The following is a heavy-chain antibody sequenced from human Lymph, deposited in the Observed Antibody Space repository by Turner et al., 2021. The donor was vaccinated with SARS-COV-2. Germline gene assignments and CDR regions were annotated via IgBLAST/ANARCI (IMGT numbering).Heavy chain of an antibody. CDR3: AREGVTVSGYYYGMDV. CDR2: INPNSGGT. Sequence: QVQLVQSGAEVKKPGASVKVSCKASGYTFTAYYMHWVRQAPGQGLEWMGGINPNSGGTNYAQKFQGRVTMTRDTSISTAYMELSRLTSDDTAVYYCAREGVTVSGYYYGMDVWGQGTTVTVSS. V-gene: IGHV1-2*02. J-gene: IGHJ6*02. CDR1: GYTFTAYY. D-gene: IGHD4-17*01.